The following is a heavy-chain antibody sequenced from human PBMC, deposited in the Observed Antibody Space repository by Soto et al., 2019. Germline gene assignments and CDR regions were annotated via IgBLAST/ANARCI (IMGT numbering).Heavy chain of an antibody. Sequence: PGGSLRLSCAASGFTFSSYAMSWVRQAPGKGLEWVSAISGSGGSTYYADSVKGRFTISRDNSKNTLYLQMNSLRAEDTAVYYCSKGGGYYPLNRFAPWGQGTLVTVSS. CDR1: GFTFSSYA. D-gene: IGHD2-15*01. CDR3: SKGGGYYPLNRFAP. J-gene: IGHJ5*02. CDR2: ISGSGGST. V-gene: IGHV3-23*01.